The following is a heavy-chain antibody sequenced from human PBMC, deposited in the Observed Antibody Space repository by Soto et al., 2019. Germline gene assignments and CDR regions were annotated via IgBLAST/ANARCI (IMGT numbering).Heavy chain of an antibody. D-gene: IGHD3-10*01. CDR3: TTDPRPDPNVLLWFGELFRYGMDV. CDR1: GFTFSSYW. Sequence: PGGSLRLSCAASGFTFSSYWMHWVRQAPGKGLVWVSRINSDGSSTYYADSVKGRFTISRDNAKNTLYLQMNSLKTEDTAVYYCTTDPRPDPNVLLWFGELFRYGMDVWGQGTTVTV. J-gene: IGHJ6*02. V-gene: IGHV3-74*01. CDR2: INSDGSST.